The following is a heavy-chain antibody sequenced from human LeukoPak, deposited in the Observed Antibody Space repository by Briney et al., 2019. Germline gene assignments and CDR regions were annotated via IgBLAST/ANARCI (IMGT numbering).Heavy chain of an antibody. CDR2: ISWNSGSI. CDR1: GFTFDDYS. CDR3: AKGRQYYYMDV. J-gene: IGHJ6*03. Sequence: GRSLRLSCAASGFTFDDYSMHWVRQAPGKGLEWVSGISWNSGSIGYADSVKGRFTISRDNAKNSLYLQMNSLRAEDTALYYCAKGRQYYYMDVWGKGTTVTVSS. V-gene: IGHV3-9*01.